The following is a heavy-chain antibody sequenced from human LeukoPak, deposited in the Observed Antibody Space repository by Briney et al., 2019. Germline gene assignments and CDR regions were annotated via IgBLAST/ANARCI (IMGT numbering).Heavy chain of an antibody. CDR3: AKLGGYSYGYFDY. D-gene: IGHD5-18*01. CDR1: GFTFSIYA. CDR2: ISGSGGST. Sequence: GGSLRLSCAASGFTFSIYAMSWVRQAPGKGLEWVSAISGSGGSTYYADSVKGRFTISRDNSKNTLYLQMNSLRAEDTAVYYCAKLGGYSYGYFDYWGQGTLVTVSS. V-gene: IGHV3-23*01. J-gene: IGHJ4*02.